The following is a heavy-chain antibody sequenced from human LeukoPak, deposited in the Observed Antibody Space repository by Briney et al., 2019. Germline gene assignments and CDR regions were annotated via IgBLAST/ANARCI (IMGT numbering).Heavy chain of an antibody. CDR1: GGSISSYY. Sequence: SETLSLICSVSGGSISSYYWSWIRQPPGKGLEWIGYIYTSGSTNYNPSLKSRVTISVDTSKNQFSLKLSSVTAADTAVYYCARHRGYCSGGSCYVANWFDPWGQGTLVTVSS. J-gene: IGHJ5*02. V-gene: IGHV4-4*09. CDR2: IYTSGST. D-gene: IGHD2-15*01. CDR3: ARHRGYCSGGSCYVANWFDP.